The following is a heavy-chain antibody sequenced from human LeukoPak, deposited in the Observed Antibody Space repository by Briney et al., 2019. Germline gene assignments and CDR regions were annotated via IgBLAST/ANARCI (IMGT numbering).Heavy chain of an antibody. Sequence: GGSLRLSCAASGFTFSSYAMSWIRPAPGKGLEWVSAISGSGGSTYYADSVKGRFTISRDNSKNTLYLQMNSLRAEDTAVYYCAKADYYDSSGYYYGGVSVDYWGQGTLVTVSS. CDR1: GFTFSSYA. CDR3: AKADYYDSSGYYYGGVSVDY. D-gene: IGHD3-22*01. CDR2: ISGSGGST. J-gene: IGHJ4*02. V-gene: IGHV3-23*01.